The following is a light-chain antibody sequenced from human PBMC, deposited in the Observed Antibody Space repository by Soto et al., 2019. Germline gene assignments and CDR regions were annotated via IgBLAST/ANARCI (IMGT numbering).Light chain of an antibody. V-gene: IGKV3-15*01. J-gene: IGKJ1*01. CDR1: QSISRN. Sequence: MTQSPPSLPASVGDRVTITCLASQSISRNLAWYQHKPGQSPRLLIYGGSARATGIPARFSGGGSGAEYTLTISSLQSEDFAVYYCQQYDKWPRTFGQGTKVDIK. CDR2: GGS. CDR3: QQYDKWPRT.